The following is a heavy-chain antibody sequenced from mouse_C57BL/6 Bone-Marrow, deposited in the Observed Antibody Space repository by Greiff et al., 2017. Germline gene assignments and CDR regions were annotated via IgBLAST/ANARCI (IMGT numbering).Heavy chain of an antibody. V-gene: IGHV1-26*01. D-gene: IGHD2-12*01. J-gene: IGHJ4*01. CDR3: AREVTTRGYAMDY. Sequence: EVQLQQSGPELVKPGASVKISCKASGYTFTDYYMNWVKQSHGKSLEWIGDINPNNGGTSYNQKFKGKATLTVDKPSSTAYMELRSLTSEDSAVYYCAREVTTRGYAMDYWGQGTSVTVSS. CDR2: INPNNGGT. CDR1: GYTFTDYY.